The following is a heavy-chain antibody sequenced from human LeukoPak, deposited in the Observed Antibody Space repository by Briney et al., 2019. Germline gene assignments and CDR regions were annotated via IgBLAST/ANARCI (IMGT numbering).Heavy chain of an antibody. CDR3: ARIKWAAAND. V-gene: IGHV1-2*02. CDR2: INPNSGDT. CDR1: GYTFTAYY. Sequence: ASVKVSCKASGYTFTAYYLHWVRQAPGQGLEWMGWINPNSGDTNYAQKFQGRVTMTRDTSISTAYLELSSLRSDDTAVYYCARIKWAAANDWGRGTLVTVSS. D-gene: IGHD6-13*01. J-gene: IGHJ4*02.